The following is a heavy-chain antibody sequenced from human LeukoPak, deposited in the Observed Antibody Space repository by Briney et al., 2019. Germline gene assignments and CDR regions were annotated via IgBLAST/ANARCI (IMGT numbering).Heavy chain of an antibody. CDR2: MNPHSDNT. CDR3: ARGRTTLVRTIGGMDV. J-gene: IGHJ6*02. CDR1: GYTFTNYD. D-gene: IGHD3-10*01. Sequence: ASVKVSCKASGYTFTNYDIHWVRQATGQGLEWMGWMNPHSDNTAYAQKFQGRVTMTRNTSISTAYMELTSLRSEDTAVYYCARGRTTLVRTIGGMDVWGQGTTVTVS. V-gene: IGHV1-8*01.